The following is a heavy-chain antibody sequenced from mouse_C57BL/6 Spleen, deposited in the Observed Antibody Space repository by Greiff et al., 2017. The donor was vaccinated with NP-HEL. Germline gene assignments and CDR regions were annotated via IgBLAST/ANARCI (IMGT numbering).Heavy chain of an antibody. CDR1: GFNIKDDY. J-gene: IGHJ3*01. Sequence: EVKLQESGAELVRPGASVKLSCTASGFNIKDDYMHWVKQRPEQGLEWIGWIDPENGDTEYASKFQGKATITADTSSNTAYLQLSSLTSEDTAVYYCTRNWDGFAYWGQGTLVTVSA. CDR3: TRNWDGFAY. V-gene: IGHV14-4*01. D-gene: IGHD4-1*01. CDR2: IDPENGDT.